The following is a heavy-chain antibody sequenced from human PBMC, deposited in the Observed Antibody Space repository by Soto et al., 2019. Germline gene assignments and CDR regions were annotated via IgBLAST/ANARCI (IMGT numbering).Heavy chain of an antibody. CDR2: FIPIFGTA. J-gene: IGHJ6*02. Sequence: GASVKVSCKASGGTFSSYAISWVRQAPGQGLEWMGGFIPIFGTANYAQKFQGRVTITADESTSTAYMELSSLRSEDTAVYYCARDYMGIFGVVIIPTAYNYYGMDVWGQGTTVT. CDR1: GGTFSSYA. V-gene: IGHV1-69*13. D-gene: IGHD3-3*01. CDR3: ARDYMGIFGVVIIPTAYNYYGMDV.